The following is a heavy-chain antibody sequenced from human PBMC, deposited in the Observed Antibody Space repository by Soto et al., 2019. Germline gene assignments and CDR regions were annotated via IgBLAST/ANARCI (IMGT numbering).Heavy chain of an antibody. D-gene: IGHD2-15*01. Sequence: GGALRLSCTASGFTFSSNAMSWVRQAPGKGLEWVSSISGSAGVTYYADSVKGRFTISRDNSKNALYLQMNSLRAEDTAVYYCAKGWVSGTYPYWGQGTLVTVSS. V-gene: IGHV3-23*01. CDR3: AKGWVSGTYPY. CDR2: ISGSAGVT. CDR1: GFTFSSNA. J-gene: IGHJ4*02.